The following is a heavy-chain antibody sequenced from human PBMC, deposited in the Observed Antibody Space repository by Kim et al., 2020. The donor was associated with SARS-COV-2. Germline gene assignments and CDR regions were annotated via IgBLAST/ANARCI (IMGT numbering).Heavy chain of an antibody. Sequence: SETLSLTCTVSGGSISSYYWSWIRQPPGKGLEWIGYIYYSGSTNYNPSLKSRVTISVDTSKNQFSLKLSSVTAADTAVYYCARQLDSYGLGVKAWKDAFDIWGQGTMVTVSS. J-gene: IGHJ3*02. V-gene: IGHV4-59*08. CDR1: GGSISSYY. D-gene: IGHD5-18*01. CDR2: IYYSGST. CDR3: ARQLDSYGLGVKAWKDAFDI.